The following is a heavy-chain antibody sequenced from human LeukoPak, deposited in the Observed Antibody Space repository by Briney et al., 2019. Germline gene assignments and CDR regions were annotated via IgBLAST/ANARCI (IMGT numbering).Heavy chain of an antibody. J-gene: IGHJ6*03. D-gene: IGHD5-24*01. V-gene: IGHV1-2*02. CDR3: ARDCRDGYNSFYYYYMDV. CDR2: INPNSGGT. CDR1: GYTFTGYY. Sequence: LWASVKVSCKASGYTFTGYYMHWVRQAPGQGLEWMGWINPNSGGTNYAQKFQGRVTMTRDTSISTAYMELSRLRSDDTAVYYCARDCRDGYNSFYYYYMDVWGKGTTVTISS.